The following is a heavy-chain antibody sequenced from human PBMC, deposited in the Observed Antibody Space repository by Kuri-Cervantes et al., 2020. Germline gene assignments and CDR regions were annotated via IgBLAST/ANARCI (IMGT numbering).Heavy chain of an antibody. CDR2: ISSSSSYI. V-gene: IGHV3-21*04. CDR1: GFTFSSYS. J-gene: IGHJ5*02. Sequence: GGSLRLSCAASGFTFSSYSMNWVRQAPGKGLEWVSSISSSSSYIYYADSVKGRFTISRDNAKNSLYLQMNSLRAEDTALYHCARDNRGYSSAWFDPWGQGTLVTVSS. CDR3: ARDNRGYSSAWFDP. D-gene: IGHD6-25*01.